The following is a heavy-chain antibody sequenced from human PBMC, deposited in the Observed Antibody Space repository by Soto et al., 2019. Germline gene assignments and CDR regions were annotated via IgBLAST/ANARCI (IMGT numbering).Heavy chain of an antibody. CDR3: GRVITIFGVANVFDY. CDR2: IYYSGST. J-gene: IGHJ4*02. Sequence: SQTLSLTCTVSGGSMSSGGYYWSWIRQHPGKGLEWIGYIYYSGSTYYNPSLKSRVTISVDTSKNQFSLKLSSVTAADAAVYYCGRVITIFGVANVFDYCGEGTLVTVSS. V-gene: IGHV4-31*03. CDR1: GGSMSSGGYY. D-gene: IGHD3-3*01.